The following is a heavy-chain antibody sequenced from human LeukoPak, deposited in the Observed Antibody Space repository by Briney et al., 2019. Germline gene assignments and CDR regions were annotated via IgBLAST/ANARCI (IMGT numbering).Heavy chain of an antibody. CDR2: IYSGGST. Sequence: PGGSLRLSCAASGFTVSSNYMSWVRQAPGKGLEWVSVIYSGGSTYYADSVKGRFTISRHSSKNTLYLQMNSLRAEDTAVYYCARKAPLDYYYGMDVWGQGTTVTVSS. J-gene: IGHJ6*02. CDR1: GFTVSSNY. CDR3: ARKAPLDYYYGMDV. V-gene: IGHV3-53*04.